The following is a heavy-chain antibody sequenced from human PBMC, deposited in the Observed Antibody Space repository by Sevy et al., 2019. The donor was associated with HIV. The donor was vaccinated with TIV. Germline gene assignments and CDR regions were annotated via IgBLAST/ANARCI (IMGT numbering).Heavy chain of an antibody. D-gene: IGHD1-26*01. CDR3: ARSVGAVAGSYNWFGP. J-gene: IGHJ5*02. Sequence: SETLSLTCTISGGSIGTYYWSWIRQSAGEGLEWIGRIHSSGTTDYNPSLKGRASRSLGTSKQQFSLNLRSLTVADTAMYYCARSVGAVAGSYNWFGPWGQGTLVTVSS. CDR1: GGSIGTYY. CDR2: IHSSGTT. V-gene: IGHV4-4*07.